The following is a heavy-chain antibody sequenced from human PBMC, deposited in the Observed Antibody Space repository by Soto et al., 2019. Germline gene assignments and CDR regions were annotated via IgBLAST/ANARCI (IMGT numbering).Heavy chain of an antibody. Sequence: SQPRSVTSSVAGGYSISCSHYRGRKKKPPGKGLEWIGSIYYSGSTYYNPSLKSRVTISVDTSKNQFSLKLSSVTAADTAVYYCASPGIAAAGTGWFDPWGQGTLVTVSS. J-gene: IGHJ5*02. CDR2: IYYSGST. D-gene: IGHD6-13*01. CDR1: GGYSISCSHY. V-gene: IGHV4-39*01. CDR3: ASPGIAAAGTGWFDP.